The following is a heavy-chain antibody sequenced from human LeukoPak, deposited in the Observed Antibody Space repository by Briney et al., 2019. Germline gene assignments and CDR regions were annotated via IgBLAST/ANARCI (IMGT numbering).Heavy chain of an antibody. CDR1: GYSFTSYW. D-gene: IGHD3-10*01. Sequence: GESLKSSCEGSGYSFTSYWIGLVHQMPGKCLEWMGIIYPGDSESRDSPAFQGQATIAADESIITAYLQWRRLKASDTALYYCARPLSYGSGSYSPYYFDYWGQGTLVTVSS. J-gene: IGHJ4*02. CDR2: IYPGDSES. CDR3: ARPLSYGSGSYSPYYFDY. V-gene: IGHV5-51*07.